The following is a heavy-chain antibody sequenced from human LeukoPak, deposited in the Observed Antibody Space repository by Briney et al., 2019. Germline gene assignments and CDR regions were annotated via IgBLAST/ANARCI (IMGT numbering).Heavy chain of an antibody. Sequence: ASVKVSCKASGYTFTSYGINWVRQAPGQGLEWMGWSSGYNGNTNYAQKLQGRVTMTTDTSTSTAYMELRSLKSDDTAVYYCASLKNYYDSSGYLVTDAFDIWGQGTMVTVSS. CDR2: SSGYNGNT. D-gene: IGHD3-22*01. J-gene: IGHJ3*02. CDR3: ASLKNYYDSSGYLVTDAFDI. V-gene: IGHV1-18*01. CDR1: GYTFTSYG.